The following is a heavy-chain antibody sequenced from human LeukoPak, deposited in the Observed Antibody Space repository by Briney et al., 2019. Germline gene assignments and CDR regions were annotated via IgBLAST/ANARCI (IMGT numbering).Heavy chain of an antibody. J-gene: IGHJ6*03. CDR2: IYTSGST. V-gene: IGHV4-61*02. CDR3: ARAVTSYYYMDV. CDR1: GGSISSGSYY. Sequence: PSETLSLTCTVSGGSISSGSYYWNWIRQPAGKGLEWIGRIYTSGSTNFNPSLKSRVTISVDTSKNQFSLKLSSVTAADTAVYYCARAVTSYYYMDVWGKGTTVTISS. D-gene: IGHD2-2*01.